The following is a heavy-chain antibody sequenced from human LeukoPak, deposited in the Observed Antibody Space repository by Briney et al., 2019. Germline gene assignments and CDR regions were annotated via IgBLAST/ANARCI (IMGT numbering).Heavy chain of an antibody. J-gene: IGHJ4*02. Sequence: PSETLSLTCTVSGGSISSGDYYWSWIRQPPGKGLEWIGYIYYSGSTYYNPSLKSRVTISVDTSKNQFSLKLSSVTAADTAVYYCARAADSGYERFDYWGQGTLVTVSS. V-gene: IGHV4-30-4*01. D-gene: IGHD5-12*01. CDR2: IYYSGST. CDR1: GGSISSGDYY. CDR3: ARAADSGYERFDY.